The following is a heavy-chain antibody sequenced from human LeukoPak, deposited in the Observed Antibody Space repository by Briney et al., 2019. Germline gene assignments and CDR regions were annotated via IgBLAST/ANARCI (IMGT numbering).Heavy chain of an antibody. J-gene: IGHJ4*02. CDR1: GFIFSSCS. CDR2: ISSSSSTI. CDR3: AKVRWGSDNALDS. D-gene: IGHD3-16*01. Sequence: GGSLRLSCAASGFIFSSCSMNWVRQAPGKGLEWVSYISSSSSTIYYADSVKGRFAISRDNAKNSLYLQMSSLRAEDTAVYYCAKVRWGSDNALDSWGQGTLVTGSS. V-gene: IGHV3-48*01.